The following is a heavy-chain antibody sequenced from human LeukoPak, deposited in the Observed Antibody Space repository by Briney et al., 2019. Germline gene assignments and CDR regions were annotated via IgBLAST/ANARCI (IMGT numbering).Heavy chain of an antibody. CDR3: ARSYSTSSAGDS. D-gene: IGHD6-6*01. J-gene: IGHJ4*02. CDR1: GGSISSSNW. Sequence: SETLSLTCAVSGGSISSSNWWSWVRQPPGKGLEWIGEIYHSGSTNYNPSLKSRVTISVDKSKNQLSLKLRSVTAADTAVYYCARSYSTSSAGDSWGQGTLVTVSS. V-gene: IGHV4-4*02. CDR2: IYHSGST.